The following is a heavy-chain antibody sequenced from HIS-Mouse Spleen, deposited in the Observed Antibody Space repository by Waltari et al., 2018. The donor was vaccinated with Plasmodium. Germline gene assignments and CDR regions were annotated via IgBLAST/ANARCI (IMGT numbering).Heavy chain of an antibody. CDR2: IKKYGSEK. Sequence: EVQLVESGGGLVQPGASLRLSCAASGFIFSRYWMRWVRQGPGKGLEWVPNIKKYGSEKYDVDSVKGRFTIARDNAKNSLYLQMNSLRAEETAVYYCASSWYWYFDLWGRGTLVTVSS. J-gene: IGHJ2*01. CDR1: GFIFSRYW. D-gene: IGHD6-13*01. V-gene: IGHV3-7*01. CDR3: ASSWYWYFDL.